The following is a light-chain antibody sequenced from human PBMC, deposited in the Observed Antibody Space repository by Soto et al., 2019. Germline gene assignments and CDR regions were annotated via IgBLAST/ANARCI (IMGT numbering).Light chain of an antibody. CDR3: QQYHTWPIT. CDR1: QGVSRK. Sequence: DIVSRHCPSTLYEAPGERVTFSCRASQGVSRKLAWYQHKPGQAPRLLISGASTGATGIPARFSGSGSGTEFTLTISSLQSEDCAIYYCQQYHTWPITFGGGTKVDI. J-gene: IGKJ4*01. V-gene: IGKV3-15*01. CDR2: GAS.